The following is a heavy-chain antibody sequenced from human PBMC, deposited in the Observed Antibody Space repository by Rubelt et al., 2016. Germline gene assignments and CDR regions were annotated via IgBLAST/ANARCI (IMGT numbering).Heavy chain of an antibody. Sequence: SLTCAVSGGSISSGGYAWSWIRQAPGKGLEWIGYIYYSGSTNYNPSLKSRVTISVDTSKNQFSLKLSSVTAADTAVYYCARRTSRYCSGGSCYGEYFQHWGQGTLVTVSS. D-gene: IGHD2-15*01. CDR3: ARRTSRYCSGGSCYGEYFQH. V-gene: IGHV4-61*08. CDR1: GGSISSGGYA. J-gene: IGHJ1*01. CDR2: IYYSGST.